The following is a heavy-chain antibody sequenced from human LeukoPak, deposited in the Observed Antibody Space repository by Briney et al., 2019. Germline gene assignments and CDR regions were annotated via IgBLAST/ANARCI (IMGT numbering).Heavy chain of an antibody. CDR3: ATLAVDVVVTDSFDY. D-gene: IGHD2-21*02. J-gene: IGHJ4*02. CDR2: ISYDGSDK. CDR1: GFTFSSFG. V-gene: IGHV3-30*03. Sequence: PGGSLRLSCAASGFTFSSFGIHWVRQAPGMGLEWVAVISYDGSDKYYADSVKGRFTISRDNSKNTLYLQMNSLRPEDTAIYYCATLAVDVVVTDSFDYRGQGTLVTVSS.